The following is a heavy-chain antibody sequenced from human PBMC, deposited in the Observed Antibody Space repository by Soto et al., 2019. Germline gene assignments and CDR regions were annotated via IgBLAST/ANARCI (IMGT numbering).Heavy chain of an antibody. D-gene: IGHD6-13*01. CDR1: GFTVSSSY. CDR3: ARRITAAGAYDY. J-gene: IGHJ4*02. V-gene: IGHV3-53*01. Sequence: GGSLRLSCAASGFTVSSSYMSWVRQAPGKGLEWVSVIYSGGSTFYADSVKGRFTISRDNSKNTLYLQMNSLRAEDTAVYYCARRITAAGAYDYWGQGTLVTVSS. CDR2: IYSGGST.